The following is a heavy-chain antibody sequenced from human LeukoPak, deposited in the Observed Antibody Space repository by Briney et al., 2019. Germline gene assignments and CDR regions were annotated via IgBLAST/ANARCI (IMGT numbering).Heavy chain of an antibody. CDR2: MYLSGTT. Sequence: PSGTLSLTCTVSGDSINSLDLWSWVRQPPGRGLEWIGEMYLSGTTHSNPSVKSRVTISIDKSKNQFFLNLSSVTAADTAVYYCAGLVGRYSSGLYYYYFDYWGQGTLVTVSS. CDR1: GDSINSLDL. V-gene: IGHV4-4*02. J-gene: IGHJ4*02. CDR3: AGLVGRYSSGLYYYYFDY. D-gene: IGHD3-22*01.